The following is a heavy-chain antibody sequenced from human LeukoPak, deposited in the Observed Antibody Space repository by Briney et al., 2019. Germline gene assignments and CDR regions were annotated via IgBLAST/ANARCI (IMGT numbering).Heavy chain of an antibody. CDR1: GGSISSSSYY. D-gene: IGHD3-16*02. CDR2: INYSGNT. Sequence: PSETLSLTCSVSGGSISSSSYYWGWIRQPPGKGLEWIGSINYSGNTYYNPSLKSRVTISVDTSKNQFSLKLSSVTAADTAVYYCASEYYDYVWGSYRYTGLDYWGQGTLVTVSS. CDR3: ASEYYDYVWGSYRYTGLDY. V-gene: IGHV4-39*01. J-gene: IGHJ4*02.